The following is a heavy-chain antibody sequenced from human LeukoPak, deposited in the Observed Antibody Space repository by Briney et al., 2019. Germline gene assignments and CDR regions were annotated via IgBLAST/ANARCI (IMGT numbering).Heavy chain of an antibody. J-gene: IGHJ6*03. CDR1: GFTFSSYS. D-gene: IGHD2-15*01. V-gene: IGHV3-21*01. Sequence: NPGGSLRLSCAASGFTFSSYSMNWVRQAPGKGLEWVSFISTSSSYIYYADSVKGRFTISRDNAKNSLYLQLNSLRAEDTAVYYCAKNGDRGAYCSGGSCYPYYYYNMGVWGKGTTVTISS. CDR3: AKNGDRGAYCSGGSCYPYYYYNMGV. CDR2: ISTSSSYI.